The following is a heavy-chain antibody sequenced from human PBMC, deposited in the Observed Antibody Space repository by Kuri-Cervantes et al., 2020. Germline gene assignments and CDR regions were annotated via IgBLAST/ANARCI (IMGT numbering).Heavy chain of an antibody. CDR3: AKTPSITGDY. CDR2: INSDGRST. V-gene: IGHV3-74*01. CDR1: GFTLSSYW. J-gene: IGHJ4*02. D-gene: IGHD3-10*01. Sequence: LSLTCAASGFTLSSYWMHWVRQVSGMRLVWVSRINSDGRSTTYADSVKGRFTISRDNAKNTLYLQMNSLRAEDTAVYYCAKTPSITGDYWGQGTLVTVSS.